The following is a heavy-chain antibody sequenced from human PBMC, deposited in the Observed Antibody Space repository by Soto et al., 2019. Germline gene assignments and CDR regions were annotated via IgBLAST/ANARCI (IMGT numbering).Heavy chain of an antibody. D-gene: IGHD3-10*01. Sequence: GGSLRLSFVESGFNFSNYAVAWVRQAPLNVLEWVSSISGSGRCSRPYYAESVQGRFTISRDHSKNIVSLQMDSLRVDDKAVYYCTRERSLVSLLFDYWGPGTLVTSPQ. J-gene: IGHJ4*02. CDR1: GFNFSNYA. CDR3: TRERSLVSLLFDY. CDR2: ISGSGRCSRP. V-gene: IGHV3-23*01.